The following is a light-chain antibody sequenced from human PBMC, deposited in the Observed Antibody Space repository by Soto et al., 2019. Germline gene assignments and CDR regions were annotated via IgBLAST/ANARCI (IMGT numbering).Light chain of an antibody. Sequence: QSALTQPASVSGSPGQSITISCTGTSNDIGIDKLVSWYQQHPGRAPKLMIYEGFKRPSGVSDRFSGSKSGNTASLTISGLRAEDEDDYYCCSYANTNNWLFGGGTKVTVL. CDR3: CSYANTNNWL. J-gene: IGLJ2*01. CDR1: SNDIGIDKL. CDR2: EGF. V-gene: IGLV2-23*01.